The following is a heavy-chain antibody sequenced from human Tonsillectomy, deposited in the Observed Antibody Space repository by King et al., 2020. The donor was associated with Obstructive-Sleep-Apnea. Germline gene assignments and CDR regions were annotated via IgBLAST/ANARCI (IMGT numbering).Heavy chain of an antibody. CDR2: ISAYNGNT. CDR3: ARDHTVKDAFDI. J-gene: IGHJ3*02. V-gene: IGHV1-18*04. Sequence: VQLVESGAEVKKPGASVMVSCKASGYTFTSYGISWVRQAPGQGLEWMGGISAYNGNTNYAQKLQGRVTMTTDTSTSTAYMELRSLRSDDTAVYSCARDHTVKDAFDIWGQGTMVTVSS. CDR1: GYTFTSYG. D-gene: IGHD4-17*01.